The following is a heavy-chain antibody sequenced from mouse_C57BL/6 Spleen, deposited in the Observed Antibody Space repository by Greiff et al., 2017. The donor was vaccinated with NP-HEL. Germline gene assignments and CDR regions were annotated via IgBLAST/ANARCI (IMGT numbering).Heavy chain of an antibody. CDR1: GYTFTSYW. CDR2: IHPNSGST. CDR3: ARGDYGSRRNYLDY. V-gene: IGHV1-64*01. J-gene: IGHJ2*01. D-gene: IGHD1-1*01. Sequence: QVQLQQSGAELVKPGASVKLSCKASGYTFTSYWMHWVKQRPGQGLEWIGMIHPNSGSTNYNEKFKSKATLTVDKSSSTAYMQLSSLTSEDSAVYYCARGDYGSRRNYLDYWGQGTTLTVSS.